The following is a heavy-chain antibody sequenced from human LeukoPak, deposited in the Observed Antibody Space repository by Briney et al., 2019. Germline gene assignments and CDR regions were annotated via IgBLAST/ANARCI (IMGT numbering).Heavy chain of an antibody. CDR1: GFTFSSYA. D-gene: IGHD2-2*01. V-gene: IGHV3-30-3*01. CDR2: ISYDGSNK. CDR3: ARRQRYCSSTSCNWTSRQLKQGGAFDT. Sequence: GRSLRLSCAASGFTFSSYAMHWVRQAPGKGLEWVAVISYDGSNKYYADSVKGRFTISRDNSKNTLYLQMNSLRAEDTAVYYCARRQRYCSSTSCNWTSRQLKQGGAFDTWGQGTMVTVSS. J-gene: IGHJ3*02.